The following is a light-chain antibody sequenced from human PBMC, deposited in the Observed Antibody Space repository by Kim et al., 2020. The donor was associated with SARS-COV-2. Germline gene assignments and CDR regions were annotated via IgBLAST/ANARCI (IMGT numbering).Light chain of an antibody. CDR3: QQYNSYPWT. CDR1: QSISSW. CDR2: KAS. Sequence: DIHITQSPSTLSASVGDRVTITCRASQSISSWLAWYQQKPGKAPNLLIYKASSLQTGVPSRFSGSGSGTEFTLTISRLQADDFATYYCQQYNSYPWTFGQGTKVDIK. J-gene: IGKJ1*01. V-gene: IGKV1-5*03.